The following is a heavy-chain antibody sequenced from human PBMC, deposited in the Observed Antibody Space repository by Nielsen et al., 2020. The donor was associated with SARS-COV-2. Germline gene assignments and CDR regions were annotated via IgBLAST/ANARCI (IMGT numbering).Heavy chain of an antibody. D-gene: IGHD2-15*01. CDR1: GYTFSNFG. J-gene: IGHJ4*02. CDR3: ARGGLVVVDSFDY. V-gene: IGHV1-46*01. Sequence: ASVKVSCKASGYTFSNFGLSWVRQAPGQGLEWMGLINSSGGRTIYAQMFQGRVTVTRDTSTSTVYMELSSLRSEDTAVYYCARGGLVVVDSFDYWGQGTLVTVSS. CDR2: INSSGGRT.